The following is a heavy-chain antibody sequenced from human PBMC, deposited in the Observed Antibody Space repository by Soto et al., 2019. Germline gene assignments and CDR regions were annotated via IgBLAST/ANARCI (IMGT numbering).Heavy chain of an antibody. Sequence: ASVKVSCKASGCTFTGYYMHWVRQAPGQGLEWMGWTNPNSGGTNYAQKFQGWVTMTRDTSISTAYMELSRLRSDDTAVYYCARAKGGGDDYYYYGMDVWGQGTTVTVSS. D-gene: IGHD2-21*02. J-gene: IGHJ6*02. V-gene: IGHV1-2*04. CDR2: TNPNSGGT. CDR3: ARAKGGGDDYYYYGMDV. CDR1: GCTFTGYY.